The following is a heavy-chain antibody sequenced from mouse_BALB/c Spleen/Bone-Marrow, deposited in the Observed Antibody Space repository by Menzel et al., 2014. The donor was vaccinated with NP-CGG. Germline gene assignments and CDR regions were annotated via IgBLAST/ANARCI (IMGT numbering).Heavy chain of an antibody. D-gene: IGHD1-3*01. CDR2: IAPSCGYT. CDR1: GYTFTSYT. J-gene: IGHJ3*01. Sequence: VQLQESGAELARPGASVKMSCKASGYTFTSYTIQWLKRRPGQGLEWVGYIAPSCGYTDYTQKFKDKTTLTADKSCSTAYMQLSSLTSADSAVKYCAREARTSACFPNWEQGTPVTVSS. V-gene: IGHV1-4*02. CDR3: AREARTSACFPN.